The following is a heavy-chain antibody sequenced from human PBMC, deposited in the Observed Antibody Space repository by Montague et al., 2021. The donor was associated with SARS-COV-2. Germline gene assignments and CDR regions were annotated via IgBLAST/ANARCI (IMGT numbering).Heavy chain of an antibody. Sequence: SETLSLICTVSGGSISSYYWSWIRQPAGKGLEWIGRIYTSGSTNYNPSLKSRVTMSVDTSKNQFSLKLSSVTAADTAAYYCARDLIVYDYVWGSYRPYGMDVWGQGTTVTVSS. CDR3: ARDLIVYDYVWGSYRPYGMDV. D-gene: IGHD3-16*02. V-gene: IGHV4-4*07. J-gene: IGHJ6*02. CDR2: IYTSGST. CDR1: GGSISSYY.